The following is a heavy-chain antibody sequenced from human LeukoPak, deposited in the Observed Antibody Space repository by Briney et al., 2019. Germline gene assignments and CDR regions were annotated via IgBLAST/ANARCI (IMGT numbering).Heavy chain of an antibody. CDR1: GFMFDNYA. CDR3: VKDLSSAITSALVLDV. Sequence: PGRSLRLSCAASGFMFDNYAMHWVRQAPGKGLEWVSGISWNSGDIDYADSVKGRFTISRDNAKNSLYLQMNSLRAEDMAFYYCVKDLSSAITSALVLDVWGQGTTVIVSS. V-gene: IGHV3-9*03. J-gene: IGHJ6*02. CDR2: ISWNSGDI. D-gene: IGHD3-22*01.